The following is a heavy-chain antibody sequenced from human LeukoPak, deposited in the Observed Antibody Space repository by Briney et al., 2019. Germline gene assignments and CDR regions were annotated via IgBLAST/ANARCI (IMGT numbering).Heavy chain of an antibody. CDR3: ARDSGRLPSRFDP. CDR1: GFTFSSYT. CDR2: ISSSSSTI. D-gene: IGHD2-2*01. J-gene: IGHJ5*02. Sequence: GGSLRLSCAASGFTFSSYTMNLVRQAPGKGLEWISYISSSSSTIYYADSVKGRFTISRDNAQNSLYLQMNSLRGEDTAVDYCARDSGRLPSRFDPWGQGTLVTVSS. V-gene: IGHV3-48*01.